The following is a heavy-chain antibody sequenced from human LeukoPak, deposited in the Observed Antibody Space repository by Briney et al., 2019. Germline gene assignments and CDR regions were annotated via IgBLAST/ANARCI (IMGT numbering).Heavy chain of an antibody. CDR2: ISSSSSTI. J-gene: IGHJ3*02. V-gene: IGHV3-48*03. CDR3: ARGGSYYNEAFDI. D-gene: IGHD1-26*01. CDR1: GFTFSSYE. Sequence: GGSLRLSCAASGFTFSSYEMNWVRQAPGKGLEWVSYISSSSSTIYYADSVKGRFTISRDNAKNSLYLQMNSLRAEDTAVYYCARGGSYYNEAFDIWGQGTMVTVSS.